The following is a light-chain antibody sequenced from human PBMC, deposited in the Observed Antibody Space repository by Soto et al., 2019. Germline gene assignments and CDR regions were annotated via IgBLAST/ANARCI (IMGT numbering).Light chain of an antibody. V-gene: IGKV1-5*03. CDR3: QHYNSYSEA. CDR2: KAS. CDR1: QNINAW. J-gene: IGKJ1*01. Sequence: DIHMTQSPSSLSVSVGDRVTITCRTSQNINAWLAWYQQKPGKAPKLLIYKASTLKSGVPSRFSGSGSGTEFTLTISSLQPDDFATYYCQHYNSYSEAFGQGTKVDI.